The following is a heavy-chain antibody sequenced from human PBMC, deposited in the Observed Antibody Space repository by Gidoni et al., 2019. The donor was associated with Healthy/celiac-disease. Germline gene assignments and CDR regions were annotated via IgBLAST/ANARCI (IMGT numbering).Heavy chain of an antibody. J-gene: IGHJ4*02. Sequence: QVQLQQWGAGLLKPSENLSLTCAMSGPSFSGYYWGWIRQSPGRGLEWIEEITPTGSTNYKPPLRSRVTISLDASKNQFSLQLRSVTAADTAVYYCARGRYHDSSGFPYWGQGTLVTVSS. D-gene: IGHD3-22*01. CDR1: GPSFSGYY. V-gene: IGHV4-34*01. CDR2: ITPTGST. CDR3: ARGRYHDSSGFPY.